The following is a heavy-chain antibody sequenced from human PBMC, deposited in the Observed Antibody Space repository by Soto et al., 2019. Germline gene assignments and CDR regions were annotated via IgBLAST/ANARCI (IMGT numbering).Heavy chain of an antibody. D-gene: IGHD3-3*01. Sequence: GGSLRLSCAASGFTFSSYVMHWVRQAPGKGLEWVAVIWYDGSNKYYADSVKGRFTISRDNSKNTLYLQMNSLRAEDTAVYYCARETILARQYYFDYWGQGTLVTVSS. CDR1: GFTFSSYV. V-gene: IGHV3-33*01. J-gene: IGHJ4*02. CDR2: IWYDGSNK. CDR3: ARETILARQYYFDY.